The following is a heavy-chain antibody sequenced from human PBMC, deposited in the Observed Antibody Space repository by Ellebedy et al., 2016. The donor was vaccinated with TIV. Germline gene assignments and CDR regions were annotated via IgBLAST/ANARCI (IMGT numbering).Heavy chain of an antibody. J-gene: IGHJ3*01. CDR1: GYTLTELS. Sequence: AASVKVSCKVSGYTLTELSIHWVRQAPGKGLEWMGGFDPEDGETIYAQKFQGRVTMTEDTSSDTAYMELSNLRSEDTAVYFCATDSSKSRLVMVASAQAFDVWGQGTLVTVSS. CDR3: ATDSSKSRLVMVASAQAFDV. D-gene: IGHD2-21*01. V-gene: IGHV1-24*01. CDR2: FDPEDGET.